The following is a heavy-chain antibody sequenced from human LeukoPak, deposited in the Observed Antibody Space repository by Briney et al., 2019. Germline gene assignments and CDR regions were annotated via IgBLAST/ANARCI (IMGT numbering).Heavy chain of an antibody. Sequence: ASVKVSCKASGGTVSSYAISWVRQAPEQGVKWMGRIIPIFGIANYAQKFQGRVTITADKSTSTAYMELSSLRSEDTAVYYCAREVVTTNRNWFDPWGQGTLVTVSS. V-gene: IGHV1-69*04. CDR3: AREVVTTNRNWFDP. D-gene: IGHD4-11*01. J-gene: IGHJ5*02. CDR2: IIPIFGIA. CDR1: GGTVSSYA.